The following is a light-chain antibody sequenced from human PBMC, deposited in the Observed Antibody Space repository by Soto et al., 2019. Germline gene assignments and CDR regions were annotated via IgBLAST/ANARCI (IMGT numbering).Light chain of an antibody. CDR1: SSDIGYYDY. V-gene: IGLV2-14*01. CDR3: SSHSSSSAYYV. J-gene: IGLJ1*01. Sequence: QSALTQPASVSGSPGQSITISCTGTSSDIGYYDYVSWYQHHSGKAPKLIIYEVNNRPSGVSNRFSGSKSVNTASLTISGLQAEDEADYYCSSHSSSSAYYVFGTGT. CDR2: EVN.